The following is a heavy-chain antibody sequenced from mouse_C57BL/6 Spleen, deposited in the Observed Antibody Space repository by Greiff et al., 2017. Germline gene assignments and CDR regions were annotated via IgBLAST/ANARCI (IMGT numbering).Heavy chain of an antibody. J-gene: IGHJ4*01. CDR1: GFTFTDSY. CDR3: ARYDYDYAMDY. Sequence: EVKLMESGGGLVQPGGSLSLSCAASGFTFTDSYMSWVRQPPGKALEWLGFIRNKANGYTTEYSASVKGRFTISRDNSQSILYLQMNALRAEDSATYYCARYDYDYAMDYWGQGTSVTVSS. V-gene: IGHV7-3*01. D-gene: IGHD2-4*01. CDR2: IRNKANGYTT.